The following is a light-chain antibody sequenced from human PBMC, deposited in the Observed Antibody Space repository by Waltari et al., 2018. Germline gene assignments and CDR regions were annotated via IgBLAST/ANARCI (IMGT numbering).Light chain of an antibody. Sequence: QSALTQPASVSGSPGQSITISCTGTSSDVGGYNYVSWYQQYPGKAPKLMIYEVSNRPSGVSNRFSGSKSGNTASLTISGLQAEDDADYHCSSYTSSSTVVFGGGTKLTVL. CDR2: EVS. CDR3: SSYTSSSTVV. CDR1: SSDVGGYNY. J-gene: IGLJ2*01. V-gene: IGLV2-14*01.